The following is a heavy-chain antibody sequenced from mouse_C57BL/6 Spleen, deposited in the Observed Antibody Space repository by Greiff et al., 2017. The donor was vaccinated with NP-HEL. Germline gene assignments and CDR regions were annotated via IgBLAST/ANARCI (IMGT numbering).Heavy chain of an antibody. Sequence: EVQLQESGPGMVKPSQSLSLTCTVTGYSITSGYDWHWIRHLPGNKLEWMGYISYSGSTNYNPSLKSRISITHDTSKNHFFLKLNSVTTEDTATYYCARGGFGWYFDVWGTGTTVTVSS. CDR3: ARGGFGWYFDV. J-gene: IGHJ1*03. CDR1: GYSITSGYD. CDR2: ISYSGST. V-gene: IGHV3-1*01.